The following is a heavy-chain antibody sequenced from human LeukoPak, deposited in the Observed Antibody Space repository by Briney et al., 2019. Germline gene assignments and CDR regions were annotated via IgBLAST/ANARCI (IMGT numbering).Heavy chain of an antibody. D-gene: IGHD6-13*01. Sequence: SETLSLTCTVSGGSISSGSYYWSWIRQPAGKGLEWIGRIYTSGSTNYNPSLKSRVTISVDTSKNQFSLKLSSVTAADTAVYYCARSSSSSRGGFDYWGQGTLVTVSS. CDR2: IYTSGST. CDR3: ARSSSSSRGGFDY. J-gene: IGHJ4*02. V-gene: IGHV4-61*02. CDR1: GGSISSGSYY.